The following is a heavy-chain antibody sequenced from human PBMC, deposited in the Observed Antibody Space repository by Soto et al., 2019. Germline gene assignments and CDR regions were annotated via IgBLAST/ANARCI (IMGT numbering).Heavy chain of an antibody. CDR1: GGSISSYY. D-gene: IGHD2-15*01. Sequence: QVQLQESGPGLVKPSETLSLTCTVSGGSISSYYWSWIRQPPGKGLECIGYMYYSGRTNYNPSLKRGVTLAVDTSKNQFSLKLSSVTAADTAVYYCARGMYCSGGSCYSHWLDPWGQGTLVIVSS. CDR2: MYYSGRT. V-gene: IGHV4-59*01. J-gene: IGHJ5*02. CDR3: ARGMYCSGGSCYSHWLDP.